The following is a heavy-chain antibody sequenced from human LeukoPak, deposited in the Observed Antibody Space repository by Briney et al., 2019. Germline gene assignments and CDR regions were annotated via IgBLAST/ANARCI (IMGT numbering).Heavy chain of an antibody. CDR1: GFTFSTYW. D-gene: IGHD3-22*01. Sequence: GGSLRLSCAASGFTFSTYWMTWVRQAPGKGLEWVAVISYDGPNKYYADSVKGRFTISRDNSKNTLYLQMNSLRAEDTAVYYCARDPYYYDSSGYYYGVWSYAFDIWGQGTMVTVSS. J-gene: IGHJ3*02. V-gene: IGHV3-30*03. CDR2: ISYDGPNK. CDR3: ARDPYYYDSSGYYYGVWSYAFDI.